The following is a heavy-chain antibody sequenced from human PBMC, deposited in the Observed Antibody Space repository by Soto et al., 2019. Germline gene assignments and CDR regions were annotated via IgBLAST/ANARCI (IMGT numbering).Heavy chain of an antibody. CDR1: GGSVSSGSYY. CDR3: ARGAMVRGVIVDY. Sequence: QVQLQESGPGLVKPSETLSLTRTVSGGSVSSGSYYWSWIRQPPGKGLEWIGYIYYSGSTNYNPSLKSRVTISVDTSKNQFSLKLSSVTAADTAVYYCARGAMVRGVIVDYWGQGTLVTVSS. V-gene: IGHV4-61*01. CDR2: IYYSGST. J-gene: IGHJ4*02. D-gene: IGHD3-10*01.